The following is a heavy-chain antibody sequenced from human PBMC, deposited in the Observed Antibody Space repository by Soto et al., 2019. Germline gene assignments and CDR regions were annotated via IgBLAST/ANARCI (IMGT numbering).Heavy chain of an antibody. V-gene: IGHV4-31*02. CDR1: SGSINSGCDY. Sequence: LTITVSSGSINSGCDYWSGIRKHPGKGPEWIGYIYYSGSTYYNPALKSRVTISADTSKNKFSLKLSSVTAADTAVYHCARPNPWLTGTTAFDIWGQGTRLTGSS. D-gene: IGHD1-7*01. CDR2: IYYSGST. J-gene: IGHJ3*02. CDR3: ARPNPWLTGTTAFDI.